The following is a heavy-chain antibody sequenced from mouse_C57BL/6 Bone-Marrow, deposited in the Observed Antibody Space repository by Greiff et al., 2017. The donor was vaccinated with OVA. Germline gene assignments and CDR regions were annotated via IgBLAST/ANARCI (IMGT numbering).Heavy chain of an antibody. V-gene: IGHV1-63*01. CDR3: ARFGVPPHYDGYGWYFDV. D-gene: IGHD2-3*01. CDR2: IYPGGGYT. Sequence: QVQLQQSGAELVRPGTSVKMSCKASGYTFTNYWIGWAKQRPGHGLEWIGDIYPGGGYTNYNEKFKGKATLTADKSSSTAYMQFSSLTSEDSAIYYCARFGVPPHYDGYGWYFDVWGTGTTVTVSS. J-gene: IGHJ1*03. CDR1: GYTFTNYW.